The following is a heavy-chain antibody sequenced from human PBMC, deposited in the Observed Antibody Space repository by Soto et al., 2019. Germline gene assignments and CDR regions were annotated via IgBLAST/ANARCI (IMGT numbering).Heavy chain of an antibody. D-gene: IGHD2-21*02. Sequence: APGKGLEWVSSIRSTTNYRYYGDSMKGRFTISRDNAKNSLYLEMNSLRAEDTAVYYCPRESEIRASSTVSGVLVTLSSDL. CDR2: IRSTTNYR. V-gene: IGHV3-21*06. J-gene: IGHJ2*01. CDR3: PRESEIRASSTVSGVLVTLSSDL.